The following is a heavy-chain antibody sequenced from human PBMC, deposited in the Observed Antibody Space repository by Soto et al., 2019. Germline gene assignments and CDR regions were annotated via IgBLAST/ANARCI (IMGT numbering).Heavy chain of an antibody. J-gene: IGHJ1*01. D-gene: IGHD6-19*01. Sequence: GGSLRLSCAASGFTVSSNYMSWVRQAPGKGLEWVSVIYRGGSTYYVDSVKDRFTISRDNSRNTLYLQMNSLRAEDTAVYYCARYSLAVAGTYFQHWGQGTLVTVSS. CDR3: ARYSLAVAGTYFQH. CDR1: GFTVSSNY. CDR2: IYRGGST. V-gene: IGHV3-66*01.